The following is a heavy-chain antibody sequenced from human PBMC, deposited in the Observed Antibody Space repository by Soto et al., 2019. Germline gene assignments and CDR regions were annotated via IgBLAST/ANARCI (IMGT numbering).Heavy chain of an antibody. J-gene: IGHJ4*02. CDR3: ARLLYDSRGYYYFDY. CDR2: IYYGGST. V-gene: IGHV4-30-4*01. CDR1: GASVTSPEHY. D-gene: IGHD3-22*01. Sequence: PSETLSLTCSVSGASVTSPEHYWTWIRQSPGKGLEWIGYIYYGGSTVYNPSLKGRSTVSLDTSKNQFSLKLSSVTAADTAVYYCARLLYDSRGYYYFDYWGQGTLVTVSS.